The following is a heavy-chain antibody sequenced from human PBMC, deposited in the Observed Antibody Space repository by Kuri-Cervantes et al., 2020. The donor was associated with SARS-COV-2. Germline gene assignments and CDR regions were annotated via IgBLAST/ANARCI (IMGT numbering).Heavy chain of an antibody. D-gene: IGHD6-13*01. Sequence: GESLKISCAASGFTLSSYWMSWVRQAPGKGLEWVANIKQDGSEKYYVDSVKGRFTISRDNAKNSLYLQMNSLRAEDTAVYYCARDRPIAAAGMGYMDVWGKGTTVTVSS. CDR3: ARDRPIAAAGMGYMDV. CDR1: GFTLSSYW. CDR2: IKQDGSEK. V-gene: IGHV3-7*01. J-gene: IGHJ6*03.